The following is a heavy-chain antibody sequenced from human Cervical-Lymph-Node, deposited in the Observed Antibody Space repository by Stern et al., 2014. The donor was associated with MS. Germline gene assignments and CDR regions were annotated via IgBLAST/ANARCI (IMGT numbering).Heavy chain of an antibody. Sequence: QVQLVESGPGLVKPSQTLSLTCTVSGGSISSSGYYWSWIRQPADKGLEWIGRIHDSGGTYYNPSLKSRVTISTDTAKNQFSLKLTSVTAADTAVYYCATTRWDLFTWNWFDPWGQGTLVTVSS. CDR2: IHDSGGT. CDR1: GGSISSSGYY. CDR3: ATTRWDLFTWNWFDP. J-gene: IGHJ5*02. D-gene: IGHD1-26*01. V-gene: IGHV4-61*02.